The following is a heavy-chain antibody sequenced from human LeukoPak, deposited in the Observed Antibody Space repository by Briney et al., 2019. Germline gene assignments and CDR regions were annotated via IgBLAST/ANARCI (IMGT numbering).Heavy chain of an antibody. CDR2: MNPNSGNT. V-gene: IGHV1-8*01. CDR3: ARRARDGVGYSYGYWIFDY. J-gene: IGHJ4*02. CDR1: GYTFTSYD. D-gene: IGHD5-18*01. Sequence: PGASVKVSCKASGYTFTSYDINWVRQATGQGLEWMGWMNPNSGNTGYAQKFQGRVTMTRNTSISTAYMELSSLRSEDTAVYYCARRARDGVGYSYGYWIFDYWGQGTLVTVSS.